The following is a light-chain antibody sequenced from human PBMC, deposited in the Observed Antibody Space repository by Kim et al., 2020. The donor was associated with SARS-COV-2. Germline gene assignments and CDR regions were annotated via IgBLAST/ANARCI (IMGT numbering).Light chain of an antibody. V-gene: IGKV3-20*01. CDR1: QSINSRF. J-gene: IGKJ4*01. CDR3: QHYDNSPLT. CDR2: RAS. Sequence: SPGERAPLSCRASQSINSRFLAWYQQRPGHAPRLLIYRASSRATGIPDRFSGSGSGTDFTLTITRLEPEDVAVYFCQHYDNSPLTFGGGTKVDIK.